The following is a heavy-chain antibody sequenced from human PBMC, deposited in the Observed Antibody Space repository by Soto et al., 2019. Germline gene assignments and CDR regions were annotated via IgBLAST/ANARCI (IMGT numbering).Heavy chain of an antibody. CDR3: AWHYYDTSGYHDS. J-gene: IGHJ5*01. CDR1: GGTLSSYT. CDR2: IIPILGIA. D-gene: IGHD3-22*01. V-gene: IGHV1-69*02. Sequence: SVKVSCKASGGTLSSYTISWVRQAPGQRLEWMGWIIPILGIANYAQKFQERVTITGDKSTSTAYMDLSRLRSEDTAVYYCAWHYYDTSGYHDSWGQGTQVTVSS.